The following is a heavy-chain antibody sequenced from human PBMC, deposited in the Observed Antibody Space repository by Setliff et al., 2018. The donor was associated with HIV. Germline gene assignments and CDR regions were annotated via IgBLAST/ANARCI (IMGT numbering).Heavy chain of an antibody. CDR2: ISAYNGNT. V-gene: IGHV1-18*01. Sequence: WASVKVSCKASGFTFPSYGISWVRQAPGQGLEWMGWISAYNGNTNYAQKLQGRVTMTTDTSTSTAYMELRSLRSDDTAVYYCARNPHYFDRSGYYSWFYFDYWGQGTLVTVSS. J-gene: IGHJ4*02. D-gene: IGHD3-22*01. CDR1: GFTFPSYG. CDR3: ARNPHYFDRSGYYSWFYFDY.